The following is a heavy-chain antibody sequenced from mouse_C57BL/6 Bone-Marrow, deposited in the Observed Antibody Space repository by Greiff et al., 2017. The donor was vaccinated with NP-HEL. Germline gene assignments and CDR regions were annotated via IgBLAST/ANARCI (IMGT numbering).Heavy chain of an antibody. J-gene: IGHJ4*01. D-gene: IGHD2-4*01. CDR1: GFTFSDYG. CDR3: ARRGRDYDSYYAMDY. CDR2: ISNLAYSI. Sequence: EVQRVESGGGLVQPGGSLKLSCAASGFTFSDYGMAWVRQAPRKGPEWVAFISNLAYSIYYADTVTGRFTISRENAKNTLYLEMSSLRSEDTAMYYCARRGRDYDSYYAMDYWGQGTSVTVSS. V-gene: IGHV5-15*01.